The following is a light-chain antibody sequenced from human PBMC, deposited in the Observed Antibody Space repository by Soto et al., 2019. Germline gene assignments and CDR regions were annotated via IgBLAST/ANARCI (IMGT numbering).Light chain of an antibody. V-gene: IGKV3-20*01. CDR3: QQYGSAIYT. CDR1: QSIDSSY. CDR2: ATS. Sequence: ENVLTQSPGTLSLSPGERATLSCRASQSIDSSYLAWYQQKPGPATRLLIYATSSRATGLPDRFCGSGSGTNFTPTINRLEPEDFAVYYCQQYGSAIYTFGQGTKLEIK. J-gene: IGKJ2*01.